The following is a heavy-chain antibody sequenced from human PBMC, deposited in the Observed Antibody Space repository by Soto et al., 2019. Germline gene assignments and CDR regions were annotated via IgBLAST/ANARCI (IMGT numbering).Heavy chain of an antibody. V-gene: IGHV4-34*01. CDR1: GGSFSGYY. D-gene: IGHD4-17*01. J-gene: IGHJ5*02. CDR2: INHSGTT. CDR3: ARVGVRDGDYGVSRFDP. Sequence: QVQLQQWGAGLLKPSETLSLTCAVYGGSFSGYYWSWIRQPPGKGLEWIGEINHSGTTNYNPSLKSRVTISVDTPKNQFSLKLSSVTAADTAVYYCARVGVRDGDYGVSRFDPWGQGTLVTVSS.